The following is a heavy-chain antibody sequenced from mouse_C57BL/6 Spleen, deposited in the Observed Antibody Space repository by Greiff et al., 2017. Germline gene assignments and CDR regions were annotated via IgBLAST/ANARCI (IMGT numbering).Heavy chain of an antibody. V-gene: IGHV5-17*01. D-gene: IGHD1-1*01. CDR3: ARGEDYYGSSYDYFDY. CDR1: GFTFSDYG. J-gene: IGHJ2*01. CDR2: ISSGSSTI. Sequence: EVQLVESGGGLVKPGGSLKLSCAASGFTFSDYGMHWVRHAPEKGLEWVAYISSGSSTIYYADTVKGRFTISRDNAKNTLFLQMTSLRSEDTAMYYCARGEDYYGSSYDYFDYWGQGTTLTVSS.